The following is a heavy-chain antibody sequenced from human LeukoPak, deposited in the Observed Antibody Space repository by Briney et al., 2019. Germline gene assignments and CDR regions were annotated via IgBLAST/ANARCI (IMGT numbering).Heavy chain of an antibody. J-gene: IGHJ1*01. CDR3: VKGQNPYSSGWQQYFQH. V-gene: IGHV3-64D*09. CDR1: GFTFSSYA. CDR2: ISSNGGST. Sequence: GGYLRLSCSASGFTFSSYAMHWVRQALGKGLEYVSAISSNGGSTYYADSVKGRFTISRDNSKNTLYLQMSSLRAEDTAVYYCVKGQNPYSSGWQQYFQHWGQGTLVTVSS. D-gene: IGHD6-19*01.